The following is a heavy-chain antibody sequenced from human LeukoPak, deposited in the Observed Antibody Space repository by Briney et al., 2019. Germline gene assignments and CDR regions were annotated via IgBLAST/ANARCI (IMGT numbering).Heavy chain of an antibody. V-gene: IGHV3-21*01. D-gene: IGHD2-21*02. CDR2: ISSSSSYI. Sequence: GGSLRLSCAASGFTISSYWMSWVRQAPGKGLEWVSSISSSSSYIYYADSVKGRFTISRDNAKNSLYLQMNSLSAEDTAVYYFAGLSRVTRLRDAFDIWGHRKMVTVSS. CDR3: AGLSRVTRLRDAFDI. CDR1: GFTISSYW. J-gene: IGHJ3*02.